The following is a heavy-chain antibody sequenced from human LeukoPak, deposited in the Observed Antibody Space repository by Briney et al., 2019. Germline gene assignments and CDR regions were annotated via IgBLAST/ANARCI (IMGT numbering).Heavy chain of an antibody. V-gene: IGHV3-48*04. Sequence: GGSLRLSCAASGFTFSSYSMNWVRQAPGKGLEWVSYISSSGSTIYYADSVKGRFTISRDNAKDSLYLQMNSLRAEDTAVYYCASGSYGSGSHSWVDYWGQGTLVTVSS. CDR1: GFTFSSYS. CDR3: ASGSYGSGSHSWVDY. J-gene: IGHJ4*02. CDR2: ISSSGSTI. D-gene: IGHD3-10*01.